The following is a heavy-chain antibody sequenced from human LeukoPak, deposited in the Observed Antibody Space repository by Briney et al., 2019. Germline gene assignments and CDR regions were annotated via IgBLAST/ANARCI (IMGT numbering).Heavy chain of an antibody. D-gene: IGHD5-18*01. CDR1: GGSISSYY. J-gene: IGHJ4*02. Sequence: PSETLSLTCTVSGGSISSYYWNWLRQPAGEGLEWIGHIYTSGSANYNPALKSRVSMSVDTSKNQFFLKLSSVTAADTAVYYCASSVDTAMVGGYWGQGTLVTVSS. CDR2: IYTSGSA. CDR3: ASSVDTAMVGGY. V-gene: IGHV4-4*07.